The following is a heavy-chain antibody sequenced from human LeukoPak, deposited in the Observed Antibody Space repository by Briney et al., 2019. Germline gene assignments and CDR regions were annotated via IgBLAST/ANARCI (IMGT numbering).Heavy chain of an antibody. CDR3: ASSTSGYFDY. Sequence: GGSLRLSCAASGFTFSSYAMHWVRQAPGKGLEYVSAISSNGGSTYYANSVKGRFTISRDNSKNTLYLQMGSLRAEDMAVYYCASSTSGYFDYWGQGTLVTVSS. D-gene: IGHD2-2*01. CDR1: GFTFSSYA. V-gene: IGHV3-64*01. CDR2: ISSNGGST. J-gene: IGHJ4*02.